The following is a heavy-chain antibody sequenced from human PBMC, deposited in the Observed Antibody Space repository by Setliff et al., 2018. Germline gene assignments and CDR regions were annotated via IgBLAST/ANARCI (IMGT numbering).Heavy chain of an antibody. CDR1: GGSMTSYY. CDR3: ARIRGPTGNCQEAFDI. CDR2: IFYSGNT. V-gene: IGHV4-59*01. D-gene: IGHD1-1*01. J-gene: IGHJ3*02. Sequence: PSETLSLTCTVSGGSMTSYYWTWIRQPPGEGLEWIGYIFYSGNTEYNPSPKSRVTISVDTSKSQFSLKLTSVTAADTAVYYCARIRGPTGNCQEAFDIWSEGTMVTVSS.